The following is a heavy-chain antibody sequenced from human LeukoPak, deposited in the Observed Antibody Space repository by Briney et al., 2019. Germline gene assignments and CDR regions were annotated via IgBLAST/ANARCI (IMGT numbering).Heavy chain of an antibody. CDR2: IIPIFGTA. V-gene: IGHV1-69*06. J-gene: IGHJ6*03. CDR1: GGTFSSYA. Sequence: SVKVSCKASGGTFSSYAISWVRQAPGQGLEWMGGIIPIFGTANYAQKFQGRVTITADKSTSTAYMELSSLRSEDTAVYYCAREGSGSYKYYYMDVWGKGTTVTVSS. CDR3: AREGSGSYKYYYMDV. D-gene: IGHD1-26*01.